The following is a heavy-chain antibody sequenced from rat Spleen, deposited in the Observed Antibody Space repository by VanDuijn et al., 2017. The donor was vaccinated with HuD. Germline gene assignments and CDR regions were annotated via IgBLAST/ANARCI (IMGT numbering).Heavy chain of an antibody. V-gene: IGHV5-7*01. D-gene: IGHD1-5*01. CDR3: TREDIGTTRGWFAY. CDR2: ISNDDRHT. CDR1: GFTFSDYN. Sequence: EVRLVESGGGLVRPGRSLKLSCAASGFTFSDYNMAWVRQAPKKGLEWVAIISNDDRHTYYRDSVKGRFTISRDNAKSTLYLQMDSRRSEDTATYYCTREDIGTTRGWFAYWGQGTLVTVSS. J-gene: IGHJ3*01.